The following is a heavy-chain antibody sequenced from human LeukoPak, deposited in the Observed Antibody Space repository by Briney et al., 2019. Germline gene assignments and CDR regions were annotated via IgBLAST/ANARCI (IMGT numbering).Heavy chain of an antibody. V-gene: IGHV5-51*04. D-gene: IGHD2-15*01. CDR1: GYSFTSYW. Sequence: GESLKISCKGSGYSFTSYWIGWVRQMPGKGLEWMGIIYPGDSDTRYSPSFQGQVTISADKPISTAYLQWSSLKASDTAMYYCARGRGYCSGGSCYYFDYWGQGTLVTVSS. CDR3: ARGRGYCSGGSCYYFDY. CDR2: IYPGDSDT. J-gene: IGHJ4*02.